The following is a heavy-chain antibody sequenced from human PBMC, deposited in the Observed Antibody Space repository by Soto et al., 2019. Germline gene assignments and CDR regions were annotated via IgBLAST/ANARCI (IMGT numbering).Heavy chain of an antibody. CDR2: IIPIFGTA. Sequence: QVQLVQSGAEVKKPGSSVKVSCKASGGTFSSYAISWVRQAPGQGLEWMGGIIPIFGTANYAQKFQGRVTITADESTSTAYMELSSLRSEDTAVYYCARGTYSNHYYYYYGMDVWGQGTTVTVSS. D-gene: IGHD4-4*01. J-gene: IGHJ6*02. CDR3: ARGTYSNHYYYYYGMDV. V-gene: IGHV1-69*12. CDR1: GGTFSSYA.